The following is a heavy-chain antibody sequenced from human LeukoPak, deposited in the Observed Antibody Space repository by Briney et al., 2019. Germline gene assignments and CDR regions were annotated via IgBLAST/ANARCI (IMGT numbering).Heavy chain of an antibody. Sequence: PGGSLRLSCAASGFTFSSYAMSWVRQAPGKGLEWVSAISGSGGSTYYADSVKGRFTISRDNSKNTLYLQMNSLRAEDTAVYYCARGDIVVVPAVDDAFDIWGQGTMVTVSS. D-gene: IGHD2-2*01. J-gene: IGHJ3*02. CDR1: GFTFSSYA. V-gene: IGHV3-23*01. CDR2: ISGSGGST. CDR3: ARGDIVVVPAVDDAFDI.